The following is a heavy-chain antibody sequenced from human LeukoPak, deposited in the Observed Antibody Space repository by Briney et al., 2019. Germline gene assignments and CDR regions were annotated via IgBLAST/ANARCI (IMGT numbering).Heavy chain of an antibody. D-gene: IGHD6-13*01. Sequence: SETLSLTCTVSGGSLSSYYWSWIRQPAGKGLEWIGRIYTSGSTNYNPSLKSRVTMSVDTSKNQFSLKLSSVTAADTAVYYCARDGTAAAVDYYYYYMDVWGKGTTVTVFS. CDR2: IYTSGST. CDR1: GGSLSSYY. J-gene: IGHJ6*03. V-gene: IGHV4-4*07. CDR3: ARDGTAAAVDYYYYYMDV.